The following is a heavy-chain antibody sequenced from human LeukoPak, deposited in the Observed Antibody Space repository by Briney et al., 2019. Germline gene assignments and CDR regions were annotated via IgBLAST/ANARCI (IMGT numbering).Heavy chain of an antibody. Sequence: SETLSLTCTVSGGSISSYYWSWIRQPPGKGLEWIGSIYYSGSTYYNPSLKSRVTISVDTSKNQFSLKLSSVTAADTAVYYCARDVDNYYDSSGYSGWFDPWGQGTLVTVSS. CDR1: GGSISSYY. CDR2: IYYSGST. J-gene: IGHJ5*02. CDR3: ARDVDNYYDSSGYSGWFDP. V-gene: IGHV4-59*12. D-gene: IGHD3-22*01.